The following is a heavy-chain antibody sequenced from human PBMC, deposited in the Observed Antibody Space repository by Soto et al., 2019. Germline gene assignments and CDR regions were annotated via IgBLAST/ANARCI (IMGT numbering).Heavy chain of an antibody. J-gene: IGHJ6*02. D-gene: IGHD6-13*01. CDR3: AKEIAVAGDPFYYFGLDV. V-gene: IGHV3-30*18. CDR1: GFTFRTSG. CDR2: ISYEGSSK. Sequence: QVQLVESGGGVVQPGRSLRLSCAASGFTFRTSGMHGVRQAPGKGLEWVGFISYEGSSKYYADSVKGRSTIARDNSKNTLYLQMSSLRGEDTAVYYCAKEIAVAGDPFYYFGLDVWGQGNTVTVSS.